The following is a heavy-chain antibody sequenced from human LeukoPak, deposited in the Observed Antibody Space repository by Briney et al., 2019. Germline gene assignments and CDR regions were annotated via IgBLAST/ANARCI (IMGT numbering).Heavy chain of an antibody. J-gene: IGHJ3*01. D-gene: IGHD2-21*02. CDR2: ISSSSRYI. Sequence: GGSLRLSCAASGFVFSDYNINWVRQAPGKGLEWVAFISSSSRYIYYADSLQGRVAISRDNARNSLDLKLNSLRAEDTAMYYCTRVDNCGGDCGAFDLWGHGTMVIVSS. V-gene: IGHV3-21*06. CDR3: TRVDNCGGDCGAFDL. CDR1: GFVFSDYN.